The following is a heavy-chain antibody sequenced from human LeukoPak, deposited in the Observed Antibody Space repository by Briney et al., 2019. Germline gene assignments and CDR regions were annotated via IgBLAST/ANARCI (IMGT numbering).Heavy chain of an antibody. J-gene: IGHJ4*02. CDR1: GFTFSSYW. Sequence: GGSLRLSCAASGFTFSSYWMHWVRQAPGKGLVWVSRINSEGSSTRYADTVKGRTIISRDNSKNTLYLQMNNLRAEDTAVYYCARDTGYWGQGTLVTVSS. V-gene: IGHV3-74*01. CDR3: ARDTGY. CDR2: INSEGSST.